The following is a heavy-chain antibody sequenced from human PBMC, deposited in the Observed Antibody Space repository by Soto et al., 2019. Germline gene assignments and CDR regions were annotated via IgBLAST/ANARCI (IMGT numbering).Heavy chain of an antibody. CDR3: ASEKAYGDYFDY. D-gene: IGHD4-17*01. Sequence: QVQLVQSGAEVKKPGASLKVSCKASGYTFTGYYMHWVRQAPGQGLEWMGWINPNTGDTNYAQKFQDWVTMTRDTTINTAYMELSRLTSDATAVYYCASEKAYGDYFDYWGQRTLVTVFS. CDR1: GYTFTGYY. CDR2: INPNTGDT. V-gene: IGHV1-2*04. J-gene: IGHJ4*02.